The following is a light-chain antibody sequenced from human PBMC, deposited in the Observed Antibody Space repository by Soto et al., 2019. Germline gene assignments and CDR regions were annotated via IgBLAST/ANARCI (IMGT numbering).Light chain of an antibody. Sequence: EIVMTQSPATLSVSPGERVTLSCRASQSTISNLAWYQQKPGQTPRLLIYDASTRATGIPARFSGSGSGTDFTLTTSRLEPEDFAVYYCQDYGSSAWTFGQGTKVDIK. V-gene: IGKV3-15*01. CDR3: QDYGSSAWT. CDR2: DAS. CDR1: QSTISN. J-gene: IGKJ1*01.